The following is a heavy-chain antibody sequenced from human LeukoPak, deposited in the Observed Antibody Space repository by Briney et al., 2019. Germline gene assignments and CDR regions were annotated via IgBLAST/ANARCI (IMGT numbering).Heavy chain of an antibody. J-gene: IGHJ4*02. CDR3: ARGEGYSYVLY. CDR2: IIPIFGTA. Sequence: SVKVSCKASGYTFTSYGISWVRQAPGQGLEWMGGIIPIFGTANYAQKFQGRVTITADESTSTAYMELSSLRSEDTAVYYCARGEGYSYVLYWGQGTLVTVSS. V-gene: IGHV1-69*13. CDR1: GYTFTSYG. D-gene: IGHD5-18*01.